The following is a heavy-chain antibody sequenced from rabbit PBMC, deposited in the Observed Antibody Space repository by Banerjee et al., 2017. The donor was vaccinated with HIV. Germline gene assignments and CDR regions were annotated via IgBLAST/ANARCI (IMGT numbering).Heavy chain of an antibody. D-gene: IGHD4-1*01. CDR1: GFDLSVYYY. CDR3: ARDLAGVIGWNFNL. CDR2: IDPVFDST. J-gene: IGHJ4*01. V-gene: IGHV1S43*01. Sequence: QQQLEESGGGLVQPEGSLTLTCKASGFDLSVYYYMCWVRQAPGKGLEWIGYIDPVFDSTYYASWVNGRFTISSHNAQNTLYLQLNSLTAADTATYFCARDLAGVIGWNFNLWGPGTLVTVS.